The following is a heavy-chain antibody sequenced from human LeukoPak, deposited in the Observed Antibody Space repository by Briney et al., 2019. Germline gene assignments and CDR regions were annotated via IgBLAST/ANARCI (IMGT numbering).Heavy chain of an antibody. J-gene: IGHJ5*02. CDR2: IIPIFGTA. Sequence: ASVKVSCKASGGTFSSYAISWVRQAPGQGLEWMGGIIPIFGTANYAQKFQGRVTITADESTSTAYMELSSLRSEDTDVYYCARDGYCSSARCYGNWFDPWGQGTLVTVSS. CDR1: GGTFSSYA. V-gene: IGHV1-69*13. D-gene: IGHD2-2*03. CDR3: ARDGYCSSARCYGNWFDP.